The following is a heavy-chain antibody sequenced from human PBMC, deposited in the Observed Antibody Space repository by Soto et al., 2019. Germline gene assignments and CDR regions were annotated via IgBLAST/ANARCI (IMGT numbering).Heavy chain of an antibody. Sequence: PSETLSLTCAVSGGSLSNYYWSWIRQAPGKGLEWIGEIYHSGSTNYNPSLKSRVTISVDTSKNQFYLTLSSVTAAETAVYYCATSKIYFFKSGGSQHVTLVFWGQGNLVTLSS. J-gene: IGHJ4*02. CDR2: IYHSGST. CDR1: GGSLSNYY. V-gene: IGHV4-34*01. CDR3: ATSKIYFFKSGGSQHVTLVF. D-gene: IGHD2-15*01.